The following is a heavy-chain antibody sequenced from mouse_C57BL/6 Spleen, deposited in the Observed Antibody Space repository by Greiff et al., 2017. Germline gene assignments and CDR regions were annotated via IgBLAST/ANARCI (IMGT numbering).Heavy chain of an antibody. V-gene: IGHV14-1*01. CDR2: IDPEDGDT. D-gene: IGHD2-4*01. CDR1: GFNIKDYY. Sequence: VHVKQSGAELVRPGASVKLSCTASGFNIKDYYMHWVKQRPEQGLEWIGRIDPEDGDTEYAPKFQGKATMTADTSSNTAYLQLSSLTSEDTAVYYCSEGLSFAYWGQGTLVTVSA. CDR3: SEGLSFAY. J-gene: IGHJ3*01.